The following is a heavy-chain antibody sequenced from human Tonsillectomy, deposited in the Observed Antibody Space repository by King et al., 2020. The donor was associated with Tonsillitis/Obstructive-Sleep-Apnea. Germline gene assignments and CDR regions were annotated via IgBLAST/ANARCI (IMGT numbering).Heavy chain of an antibody. D-gene: IGHD3-10*02. Sequence: VQLVESGGGLVKPGGSLRLSCAASGFTFSNAWMSWVRQAPGKGLEWVGRIKSKTDGGKTDYATPVKCRFTISRDDSKNTLYLQMNSLKTEDTAVYYCTTDVHDFDYWGQGTLVTVSS. CDR2: IKSKTDGGKT. J-gene: IGHJ4*02. CDR1: GFTFSNAW. CDR3: TTDVHDFDY. V-gene: IGHV3-15*01.